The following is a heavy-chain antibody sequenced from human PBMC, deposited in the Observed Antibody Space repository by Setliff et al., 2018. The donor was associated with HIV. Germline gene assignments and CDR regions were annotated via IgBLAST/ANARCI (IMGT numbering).Heavy chain of an antibody. J-gene: IGHJ4*03. Sequence: GASLKLSCKGSGYSFNSYWIGRVRQMPGRGLEWMGIIWPGDSDTRYSPSFQGQVTISADKSISTAYLQWSSLKASDTAMYYCVRQLRSNYRFPYFDYWVPETLLVTVSS. CDR3: VRQLRSNYRFPYFDY. CDR2: IWPGDSDT. D-gene: IGHD4-4*01. CDR1: GYSFNSYW. V-gene: IGHV5-51*01.